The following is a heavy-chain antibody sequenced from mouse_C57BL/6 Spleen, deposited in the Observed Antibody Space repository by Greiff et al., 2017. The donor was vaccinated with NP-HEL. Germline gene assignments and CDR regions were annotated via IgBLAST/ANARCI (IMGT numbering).Heavy chain of an antibody. D-gene: IGHD1-1*01. J-gene: IGHJ2*01. V-gene: IGHV1-15*01. CDR3: TREDYYGSSWGY. Sequence: QVQLKESGAELVRPGASVTLSCKASGYTFTDYEMHWVKQTPVHGLEWIGAIDPETGGTAYNQKFKGKAILTADKSSSTAYMELRSLTSEDSAVYYCTREDYYGSSWGYWGQGTTLTVSS. CDR1: GYTFTDYE. CDR2: IDPETGGT.